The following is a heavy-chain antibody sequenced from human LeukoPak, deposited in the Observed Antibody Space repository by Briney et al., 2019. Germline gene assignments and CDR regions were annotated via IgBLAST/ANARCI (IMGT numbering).Heavy chain of an antibody. CDR1: GFTFSSYW. J-gene: IGHJ6*04. Sequence: GGSLRLSCAASGFTFSSYWMSWVRQAPGKGLEWVASINEDGSGKFSVGSVKDRITISRDNTRNSLDLQINSLTVEDTAIYYCARDDGDVWGTGTTVTVSS. V-gene: IGHV3-7*01. CDR2: INEDGSGK. CDR3: ARDDGDV.